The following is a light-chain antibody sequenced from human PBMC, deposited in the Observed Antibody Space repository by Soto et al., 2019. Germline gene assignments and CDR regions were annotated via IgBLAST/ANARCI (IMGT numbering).Light chain of an antibody. CDR2: DAS. J-gene: IGKJ1*01. CDR3: QQYNKWPPSA. V-gene: IGKV3-15*01. CDR1: QSISVN. Sequence: EIVMTQSPTTLSVSPGERATPSCRASQSISVNLAWYQHKPGQTPRLLIYDASTRATGTPARFSGSGSGTEFTLTIISLQPEDFAVYYCQQYNKWPPSAFGQGTKVDIK.